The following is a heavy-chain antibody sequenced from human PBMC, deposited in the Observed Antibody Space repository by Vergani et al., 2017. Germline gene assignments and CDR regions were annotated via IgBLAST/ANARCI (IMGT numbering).Heavy chain of an antibody. Sequence: EVQLQESGGGLVKPGGSLRVSCAASGFSFSTYSINWVRQAPGKVLEWVSSISGRSNYIYYADSLKGRFTISRDNSKNSVYLQMNSLRAEDTAIYYCARKKYYDSKDYYQVEPFDYWGQGTLVTVSS. CDR2: ISGRSNYI. J-gene: IGHJ4*02. CDR3: ARKKYYDSKDYYQVEPFDY. V-gene: IGHV3-21*06. CDR1: GFSFSTYS. D-gene: IGHD3-22*01.